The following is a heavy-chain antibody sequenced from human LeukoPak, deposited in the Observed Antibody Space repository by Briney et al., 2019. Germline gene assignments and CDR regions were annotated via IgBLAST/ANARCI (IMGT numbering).Heavy chain of an antibody. CDR3: ANNLYSSSWSYLDY. CDR1: GFTFSSYA. D-gene: IGHD6-13*01. CDR2: ISGSGGST. V-gene: IGHV3-23*01. Sequence: PGGSLRLSCAASGFTFSSYAMSWVRQAPGKGLEWVSAISGSGGSTYYADSVKGRFTISGDNSKNTLYLQMNSLRAEDTAVYYCANNLYSSSWSYLDYWGQGTLVTVSS. J-gene: IGHJ4*02.